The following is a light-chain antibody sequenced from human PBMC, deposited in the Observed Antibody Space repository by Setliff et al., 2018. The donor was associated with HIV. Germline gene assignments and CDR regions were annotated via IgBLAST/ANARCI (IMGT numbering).Light chain of an antibody. V-gene: IGLV2-23*01. CDR1: SSDVGRYNL. Sequence: ALTQPASVSGSPGQSITISCTGTSSDVGRYNLVYWYQQHPGKAPKLIIYQASKRPSGVSNRFSGSKSGNTASLTISGLQADDEADYYCCSNTGSNTYVFGAGTKVTV. CDR2: QAS. J-gene: IGLJ1*01. CDR3: CSNTGSNTYV.